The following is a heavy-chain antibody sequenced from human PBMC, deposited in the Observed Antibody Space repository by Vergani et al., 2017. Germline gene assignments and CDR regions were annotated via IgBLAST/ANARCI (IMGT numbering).Heavy chain of an antibody. V-gene: IGHV4-30-2*01. CDR3: ARGATVTRTRGWFDP. J-gene: IGHJ5*02. Sequence: QLQLQESGSGLVKPSQTLSLTCAVSGGSISSGGYSWSWIRQPPGKGLEWIGYIYHSGSTYYNPSLQSRVTISVDRSKNQFSLKLSSVTAADTAVYYCARGATVTRTRGWFDPWGQGTLVTVSS. D-gene: IGHD4-17*01. CDR2: IYHSGST. CDR1: GGSISSGGYS.